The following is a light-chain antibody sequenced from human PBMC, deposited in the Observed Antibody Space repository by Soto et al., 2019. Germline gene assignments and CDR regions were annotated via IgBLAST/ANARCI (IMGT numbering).Light chain of an antibody. CDR2: GAS. V-gene: IGKV3-20*01. CDR3: QQYGSSPYT. CDR1: QSVSSSY. Sequence: EIVLKQSPGTLSLSPGERATISCRASQSVSSSYLAWYQQKPGQAPRLLIYGASSRATGIPDRFSGSGSGTDFTLTISRLEPEDVAVYYCQQYGSSPYTCGQGTKLEIK. J-gene: IGKJ2*01.